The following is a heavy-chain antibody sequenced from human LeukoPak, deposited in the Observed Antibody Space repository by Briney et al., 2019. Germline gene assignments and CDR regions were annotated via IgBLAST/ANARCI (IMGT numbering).Heavy chain of an antibody. V-gene: IGHV3-15*01. CDR2: IKRKNDGGTT. D-gene: IGHD2-2*01. CDR3: TTDTHCSTIGCRGPNYYYGLDV. CDR1: GFTFNIAW. Sequence: GGSLRLSCAASGFTFNIAWMRWVRQAPGKGLEWVGRIKRKNDGGTTDYAAPVKGRFTISRDDSKNTVYLEMNSLKTEDTAVYYCTTDTHCSTIGCRGPNYYYGLDVWGQGTTVTVSS. J-gene: IGHJ6*02.